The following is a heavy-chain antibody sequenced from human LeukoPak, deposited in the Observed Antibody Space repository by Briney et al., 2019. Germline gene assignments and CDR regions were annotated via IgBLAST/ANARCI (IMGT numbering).Heavy chain of an antibody. V-gene: IGHV4-39*07. D-gene: IGHD1-26*01. CDR1: GGSISSSSYY. CDR2: IYYSGST. J-gene: IGHJ4*02. Sequence: SETLSLTCTVSGGSISSSSYYWGWIRQPPGKGLEWIGSIYYSGSTYYNPSLKSRVTISVDTSKNQFSLKLSSVTAADTAVYYCARDREIHFDYWGQGTLVTVSS. CDR3: ARDREIHFDY.